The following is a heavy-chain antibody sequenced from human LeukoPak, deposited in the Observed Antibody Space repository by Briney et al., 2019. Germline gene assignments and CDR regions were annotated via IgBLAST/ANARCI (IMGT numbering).Heavy chain of an antibody. CDR2: IYSGGST. CDR1: GFTFSSYA. V-gene: IGHV3-66*02. D-gene: IGHD2-21*01. J-gene: IGHJ5*02. CDR3: ARDPPGDIVA. Sequence: GGSLRLSCAVSGFTFSSYAMSWVRQAPGKGLEWVSVIYSGGSTYYADYVKGRFTISRDNSKNTLYLQMNSLRAEDTAVYYCARDPPGDIVAWGQGTLVTVSS.